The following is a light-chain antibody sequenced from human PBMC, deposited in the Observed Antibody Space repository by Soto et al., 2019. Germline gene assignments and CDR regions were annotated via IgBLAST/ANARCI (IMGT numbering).Light chain of an antibody. Sequence: DIQMTQSPSTLSASVGDRVTITCRASQSISSWLAWYQQKPGKAPKLLIYKASSLESVVPSRFSGSGSGTEFTLTISSLQPDDFATYYCQQYNSYSTFGQGTKV. V-gene: IGKV1-5*03. J-gene: IGKJ1*01. CDR1: QSISSW. CDR2: KAS. CDR3: QQYNSYST.